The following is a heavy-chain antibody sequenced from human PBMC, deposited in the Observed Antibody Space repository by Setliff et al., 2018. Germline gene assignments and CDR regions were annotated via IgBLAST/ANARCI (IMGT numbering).Heavy chain of an antibody. CDR3: ASDVYDFRTGLGGP. D-gene: IGHD3-3*01. J-gene: IGHJ5*02. Sequence: LSLTCAGYGDSFSDYYWSWIRQPPGKGLEWVSGISGSGGSTYYADPVKGRFTISRDNAHGSLYLQMNSLRVEDTAVYFCASDVYDFRTGLGGPWGQGTRVTVS. V-gene: IGHV3-11*04. CDR1: GDSFSDYY. CDR2: ISGSGGST.